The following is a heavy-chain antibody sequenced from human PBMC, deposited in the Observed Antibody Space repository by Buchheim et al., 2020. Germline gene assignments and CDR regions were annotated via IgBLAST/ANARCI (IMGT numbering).Heavy chain of an antibody. J-gene: IGHJ5*02. V-gene: IGHV4-59*08. CDR1: GVSLSSDY. CDR3: ARQDWNYNWFDP. Sequence: QVRLQESGPGLVKASETLSLTCTVSGVSLSSDYWSWLRQPPGGGLEWIGYVYYTGATNYNSSLKSRVTISIDTSMNQFSLHLNSVTAADTAVYYCARQDWNYNWFDPWGQGSL. CDR2: VYYTGAT. D-gene: IGHD1-7*01.